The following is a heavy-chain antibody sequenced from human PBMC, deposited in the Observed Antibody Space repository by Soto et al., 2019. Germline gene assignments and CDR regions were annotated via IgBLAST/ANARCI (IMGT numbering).Heavy chain of an antibody. V-gene: IGHV3-30-3*01. J-gene: IGHJ2*01. CDR3: TRERPYYDSTGYPDWYFDL. CDR2: ISYDGSNK. D-gene: IGHD3-22*01. CDR1: ALSFSSSA. Sequence: PGGSMRLSCAASALSFSSSAMHGFRQAPGKGLEWVAVISYDGSNKYYADSVKGRLTISRDNSKNTLYLQMNSLRAEDTAVYYCTRERPYYDSTGYPDWYFDLWGRGTLVTVSS.